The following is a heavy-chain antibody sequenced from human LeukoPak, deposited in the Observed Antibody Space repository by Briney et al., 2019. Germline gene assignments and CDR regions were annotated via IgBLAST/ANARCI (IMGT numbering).Heavy chain of an antibody. J-gene: IGHJ4*02. Sequence: GGSLRLSCAASGFTFSSNAMHWVRQAPGKGLEYVAAISSNGINTYYANSVKGRFTISRDNSKNTLYLQMGSLRAEDMAVYYCARVGLRPNSNDYWGQGTLVTVSS. CDR3: ARVGLRPNSNDY. CDR1: GFTFSSNA. CDR2: ISSNGINT. D-gene: IGHD2/OR15-2a*01. V-gene: IGHV3-64*01.